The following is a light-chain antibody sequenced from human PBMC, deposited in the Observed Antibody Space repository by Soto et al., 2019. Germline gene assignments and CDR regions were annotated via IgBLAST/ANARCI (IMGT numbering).Light chain of an antibody. CDR2: GTS. Sequence: EIVLTQSPGTLSLSPGERATFSCRASQSLSSFFAWYQQRPGQPPKLLIYGTSTRATGVPDRFIGGGSGRDFTLTISRLEPDDSAGYFCQDYGTSPYTFGQGTKLDI. CDR3: QDYGTSPYT. V-gene: IGKV3-20*01. J-gene: IGKJ2*01. CDR1: QSLSSF.